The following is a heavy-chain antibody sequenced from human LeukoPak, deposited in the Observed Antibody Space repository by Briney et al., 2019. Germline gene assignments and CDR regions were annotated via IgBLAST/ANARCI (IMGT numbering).Heavy chain of an antibody. V-gene: IGHV3-49*04. D-gene: IGHD1-26*01. CDR3: TRGLVGVDYYYYYYYMDV. CDR2: IRSKAYGGTT. CDR1: GFTFGDYA. J-gene: IGHJ6*03. Sequence: GGTLRLSXTASGFTFGDYAMSWVRQAPGKGLEWVGFIRSKAYGGTTEYAASVKGRFNISRDDSKSIAYLQMNSLETEDTAVYCCTRGLVGVDYYYYYYYMDVWGKGTTVTVSS.